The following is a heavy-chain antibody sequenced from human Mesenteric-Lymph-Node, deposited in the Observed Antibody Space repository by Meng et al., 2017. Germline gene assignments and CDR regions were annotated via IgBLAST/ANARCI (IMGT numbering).Heavy chain of an antibody. CDR2: INQSGIS. CDR3: AREPGYCSGGSCYGGWFDP. D-gene: IGHD2-15*01. CDR1: GGSLSDYY. V-gene: IGHV4-34*01. Sequence: QGQLQQWGAGLLNPSETLSRTCAVVGGSLSDYYWSWIRQPPGKGLEWIGEINQSGISRYNPSLKSRVTISGDTSKNQLSLKLSSVTAADTAVYYCAREPGYCSGGSCYGGWFDPWGQGTLVTVSS. J-gene: IGHJ5*02.